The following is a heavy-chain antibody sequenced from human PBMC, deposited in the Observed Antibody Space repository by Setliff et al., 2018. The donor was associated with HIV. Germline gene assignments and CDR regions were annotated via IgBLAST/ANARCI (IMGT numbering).Heavy chain of an antibody. CDR2: IYSAGST. CDR1: GGSLSSGYDY. CDR3: TRGLGVRRLPLGF. V-gene: IGHV4-61*09. J-gene: IGHJ4*02. D-gene: IGHD2-15*01. Sequence: SETLSLTCTVSGGSLSSGYDYWTWIRQPAGKGLEWIGHIYSAGSTNYNPTLTSRVTMSVDTSKSQFSLKLSSVTAADTAVYYCTRGLGVRRLPLGFWGQGILVTVSS.